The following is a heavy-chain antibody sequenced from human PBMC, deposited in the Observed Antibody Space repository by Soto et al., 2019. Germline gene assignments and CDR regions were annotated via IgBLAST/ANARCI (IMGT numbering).Heavy chain of an antibody. Sequence: QVQLQESGPGLVKPSQTLSLTCTVSGGSISSGGYYWSWIRQHPGKGLEWIGYIYYSGSTYYNPSLKSXXXXXXXXXXXXXXXXXXXXXXXXXAVYYCARGSIGAVAGPLDYWGQGTLVTVSS. CDR1: GGSISSGGYY. CDR3: ARGSIGAVAGPLDY. V-gene: IGHV4-31*01. CDR2: IYYSGST. J-gene: IGHJ4*02. D-gene: IGHD6-19*01.